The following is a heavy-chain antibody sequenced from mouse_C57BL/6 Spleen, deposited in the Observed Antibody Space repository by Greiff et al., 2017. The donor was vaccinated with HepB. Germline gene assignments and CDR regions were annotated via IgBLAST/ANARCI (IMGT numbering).Heavy chain of an antibody. V-gene: IGHV1-19*01. CDR3: ARKNLFNAMDY. Sequence: EVQLQQSGPVLVKPGASVKMSCKASGYTFTDYYMNWVKQSHGKSLEWIGVINPYNGGTSYNQTFKGKATLTVDKSSSTAYMELNSLTSEDSALYYCARKNLFNAMDYWGQGTSVTVSS. CDR2: INPYNGGT. J-gene: IGHJ4*01. CDR1: GYTFTDYY. D-gene: IGHD1-1*01.